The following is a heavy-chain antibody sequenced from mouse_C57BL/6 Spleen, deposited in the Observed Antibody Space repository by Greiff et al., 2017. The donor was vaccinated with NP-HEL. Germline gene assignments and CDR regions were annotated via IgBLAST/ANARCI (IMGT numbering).Heavy chain of an antibody. CDR1: GFTFSDYY. D-gene: IGHD1-1*01. Sequence: EVKLMESEGGLVQPGSSMKLSCTASGFTFSDYYMAWVRQVPEKGLEWVANINYDGSSTYYLDSLKSRFIISRDNAKNILYLQMSSLKSEDTATYYCARDMGPGLRGFGYWGQGTTLTVSS. V-gene: IGHV5-16*01. CDR2: INYDGSST. CDR3: ARDMGPGLRGFGY. J-gene: IGHJ2*01.